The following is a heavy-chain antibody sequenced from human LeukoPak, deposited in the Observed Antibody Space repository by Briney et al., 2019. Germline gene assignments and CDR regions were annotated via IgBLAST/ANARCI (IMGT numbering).Heavy chain of an antibody. D-gene: IGHD2-8*01. CDR3: ANGNRCTSPNCLGYYYFYMDV. CDR2: FSGSGGTT. J-gene: IGHJ6*03. CDR1: GFTLSSYS. Sequence: GGSLRLSCAASGFTLSSYSMNWVRQAPGKGLEWVSGFSGSGGTTYYADSVKGRFTISRDNSKNTLYLQMNSLRAEDTAVYYCANGNRCTSPNCLGYYYFYMDVWGKGTTVTVSS. V-gene: IGHV3-23*01.